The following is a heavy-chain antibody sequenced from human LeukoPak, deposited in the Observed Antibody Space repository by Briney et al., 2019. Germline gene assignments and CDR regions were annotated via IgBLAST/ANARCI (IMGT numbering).Heavy chain of an antibody. Sequence: GESLKISCKGSGYSFTSYWIGWGRRMPGKGLEWMGIICPGDSGTRYSPTFQGQVTISADKSISTAYLQWSSLKASDTAMYYCARRVGSGSYQFDYWGQGTLVTVSS. V-gene: IGHV5-51*01. CDR3: ARRVGSGSYQFDY. CDR1: GYSFTSYW. J-gene: IGHJ4*02. CDR2: ICPGDSGT. D-gene: IGHD3-10*01.